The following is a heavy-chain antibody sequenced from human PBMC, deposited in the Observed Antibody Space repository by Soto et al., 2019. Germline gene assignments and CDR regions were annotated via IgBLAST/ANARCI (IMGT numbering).Heavy chain of an antibody. CDR2: IHHSGST. Sequence: QVQLQESGPGLVKPSGTLSLTCAVSGGSISSSNWWSWVRQPPGKGLEWIGEIHHSGSTNYNPSLKSRVTISVDKSKNQFSLKLSSVTAADTAVYYCAREASFYDFWSGSYYYYGMDVWGQGTTVTVSS. V-gene: IGHV4-4*02. J-gene: IGHJ6*02. CDR3: AREASFYDFWSGSYYYYGMDV. D-gene: IGHD3-3*01. CDR1: GGSISSSNW.